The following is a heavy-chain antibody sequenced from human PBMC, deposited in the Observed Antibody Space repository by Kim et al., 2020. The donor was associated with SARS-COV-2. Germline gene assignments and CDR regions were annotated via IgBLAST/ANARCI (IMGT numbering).Heavy chain of an antibody. J-gene: IGHJ5*02. D-gene: IGHD3-10*01. CDR3: AKDPSKGFGELLDNWFDP. V-gene: IGHV3-9*01. Sequence: KGRFTISRDNAKNSLYLQMNSLRAEDTALYYCAKDPSKGFGELLDNWFDPWGQGTLVTVSS.